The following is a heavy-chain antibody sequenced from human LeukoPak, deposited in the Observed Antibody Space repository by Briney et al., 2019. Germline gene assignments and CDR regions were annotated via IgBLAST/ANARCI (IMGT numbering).Heavy chain of an antibody. CDR3: ARGGEQLVLGL. V-gene: IGHV1-69*02. CDR2: IIPILGIA. CDR1: GGTLSSYT. D-gene: IGHD6-6*01. J-gene: IGHJ4*02. Sequence: GSSVKVSCKASGGTLSSYTISWVRQAPGQGPEWMGRIIPILGIAHYAQKFQGRVTITADKSTSTAYMELSSLKSEDTAVCYCARGGEQLVLGLWGQGTLVTVSS.